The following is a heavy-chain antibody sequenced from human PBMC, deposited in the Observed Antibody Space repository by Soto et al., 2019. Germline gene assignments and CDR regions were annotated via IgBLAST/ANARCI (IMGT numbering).Heavy chain of an antibody. Sequence: GGSLRLSCAASGFTFSSYAMSWVRQAPGKGLEWVSAISGSGGTTYYADSVKGRFTISRDNSKNTLYLQMNSLRAEDTAVYYCVRIPSGNYYFDYWGQGTLVTVSS. V-gene: IGHV3-23*01. CDR1: GFTFSSYA. D-gene: IGHD1-26*01. CDR2: ISGSGGTT. J-gene: IGHJ4*02. CDR3: VRIPSGNYYFDY.